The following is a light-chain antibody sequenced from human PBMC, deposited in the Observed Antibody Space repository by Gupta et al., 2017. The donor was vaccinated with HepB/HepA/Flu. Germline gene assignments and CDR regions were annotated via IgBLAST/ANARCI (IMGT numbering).Light chain of an antibody. CDR3: QQSDSTPPST. V-gene: IGKV1-39*01. CDR1: QSISSI. J-gene: IGKJ2*02. Sequence: DIQMTQSPSSLSASVGDRVTITCRASQSISSILNWYQQKPGKAPKLLIYAASSLQSGVPSRFSGSGSGTDFTLTISSRQPEDFATYYCQQSDSTPPSTFGQGTKLEIK. CDR2: AAS.